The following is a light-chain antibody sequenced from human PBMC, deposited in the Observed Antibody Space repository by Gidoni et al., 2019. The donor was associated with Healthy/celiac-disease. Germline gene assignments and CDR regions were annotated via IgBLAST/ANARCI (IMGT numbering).Light chain of an antibody. CDR1: SLRSYY. V-gene: IGLV3-19*01. Sequence: SSELTQDPAVSVALGQTVRITCQGDSLRSYYASWYQQKPGQAPVLVIYGKNNRPSGIPDRFSGSRSGNTASLPITGAQAEDEADYYCNSRDSSGNHLRVFGGGTKLTVL. CDR2: GKN. J-gene: IGLJ2*01. CDR3: NSRDSSGNHLRV.